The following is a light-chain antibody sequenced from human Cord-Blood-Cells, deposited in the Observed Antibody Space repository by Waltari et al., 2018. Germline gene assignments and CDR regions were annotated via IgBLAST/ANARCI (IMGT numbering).Light chain of an antibody. Sequence: QSALTQPASVSGSPGQSITISCTGTSSDVGSYNLVSWYQQHPGKAPKLMIYEVSKRPSGVAKRFSGSKSGTTASRTISGLQTEDEADYYCCSYAGSSTYVFGTGTKVTVL. CDR3: CSYAGSSTYV. J-gene: IGLJ1*01. CDR2: EVS. CDR1: SSDVGSYNL. V-gene: IGLV2-23*02.